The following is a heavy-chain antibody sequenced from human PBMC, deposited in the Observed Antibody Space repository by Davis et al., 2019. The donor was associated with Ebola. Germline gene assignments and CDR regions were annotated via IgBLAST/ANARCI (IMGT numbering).Heavy chain of an antibody. J-gene: IGHJ4*02. CDR3: ARGTWNWNDVLGY. D-gene: IGHD1-1*01. CDR1: GFTFSSYW. V-gene: IGHV3-74*03. Sequence: GESLKISCAASGFTFSSYWMHWVRQAPGKGLVWVSCINRDGSTTTYADSVRGRFTISRDNAKNTLYLQMNSLRVEDTAVYYCARGTWNWNDVLGYWGQGILVTVSS. CDR2: INRDGSTT.